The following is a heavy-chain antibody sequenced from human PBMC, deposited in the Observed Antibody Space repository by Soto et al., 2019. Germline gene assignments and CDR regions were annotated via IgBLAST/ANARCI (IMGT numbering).Heavy chain of an antibody. CDR2: IKQDGSEK. V-gene: IGHV3-7*01. Sequence: EVQLVESGGGLVQPEGSLRLSCAASGFTFSSYWMSWVRQAPGKGLEWVANIKQDGSEKYYVDSVKGRFTISRDNAKNSLYLQMNNLRAEDTAVYYGARGRGCSTGCHNFDYWGQGTLVTVSS. CDR1: GFTFSSYW. D-gene: IGHD2-2*01. CDR3: ARGRGCSTGCHNFDY. J-gene: IGHJ4*02.